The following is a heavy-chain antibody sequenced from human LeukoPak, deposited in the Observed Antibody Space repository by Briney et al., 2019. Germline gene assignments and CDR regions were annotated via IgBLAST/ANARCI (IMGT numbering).Heavy chain of an antibody. J-gene: IGHJ4*02. D-gene: IGHD3-10*02. CDR2: ISGSGGST. Sequence: GGSLRLSCGASGFTFSSYAMSWVRQAPGKGLEWVSAISGSGGSTYYADSVKGRFTISRDNSKNTLYLQMNSLRAEDTAVYYCAKPSSYGYYVRVPFDYWGQGTLVTVSS. CDR3: AKPSSYGYYVRVPFDY. CDR1: GFTFSSYA. V-gene: IGHV3-23*01.